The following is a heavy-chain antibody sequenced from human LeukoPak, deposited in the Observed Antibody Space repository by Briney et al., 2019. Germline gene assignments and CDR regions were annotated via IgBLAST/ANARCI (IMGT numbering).Heavy chain of an antibody. Sequence: PGGSLRLSCAASGFTFSSYEMNWVRQAPRKGLEWVSYISISGSTIYNADSVKGRFTISRDNAKNSLYLQMNSLRAEDTAVYYCVRGGGSCCRFNAFDIWGQGTVVTVSS. CDR1: GFTFSSYE. CDR2: ISISGSTI. V-gene: IGHV3-48*03. D-gene: IGHD2-15*01. J-gene: IGHJ3*02. CDR3: VRGGGSCCRFNAFDI.